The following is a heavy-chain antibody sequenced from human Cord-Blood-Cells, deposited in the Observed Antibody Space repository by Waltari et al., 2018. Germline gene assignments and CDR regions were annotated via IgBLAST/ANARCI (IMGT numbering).Heavy chain of an antibody. CDR1: GYTFTSYD. V-gene: IGHV1-8*01. D-gene: IGHD2-2*01. Sequence: QVQLVQSGAEVTKPGASVKVSCKASGYTFTSYDINWVRQATGQGLEWMGWMNLNSGNTSYAPKFQGLAIMSWITAISAAYVELRSLRSQDMPLYYSARGSIHRSSTICYWWFAPWGQRTLVTVSS. J-gene: IGHJ5*02. CDR3: ARGSIHRSSTICYWWFAP. CDR2: MNLNSGNT.